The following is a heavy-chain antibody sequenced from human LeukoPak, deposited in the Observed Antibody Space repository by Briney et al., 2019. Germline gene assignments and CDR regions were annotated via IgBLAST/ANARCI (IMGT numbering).Heavy chain of an antibody. V-gene: IGHV3-74*01. Sequence: GGSLRLSCAASGFTFSRYWMRWVRQAPGKGLEWVSRVAPDEKYKNYADSVKGRFTISRDNAKNTLSLQMNNLRAEDTAIYYCVRDWDHYDFDSWGQGTLVTVSS. D-gene: IGHD3-3*01. CDR1: GFTFSRYW. CDR2: VAPDEKYK. CDR3: VRDWDHYDFDS. J-gene: IGHJ5*01.